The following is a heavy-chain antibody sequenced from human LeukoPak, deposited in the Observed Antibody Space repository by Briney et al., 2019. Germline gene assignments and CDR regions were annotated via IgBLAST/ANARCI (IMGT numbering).Heavy chain of an antibody. Sequence: GGSLRLSCAASGFTFSSYWMHWVRRAPGKGLVWVSRINSDGSSTSYADSVKGRFTISRDNAKNTLYLQMNSLRAEDTAVYYCAREPPGAAAGAFDIWGQGTMVTVSS. D-gene: IGHD6-13*01. V-gene: IGHV3-74*01. CDR1: GFTFSSYW. J-gene: IGHJ3*02. CDR2: INSDGSST. CDR3: AREPPGAAAGAFDI.